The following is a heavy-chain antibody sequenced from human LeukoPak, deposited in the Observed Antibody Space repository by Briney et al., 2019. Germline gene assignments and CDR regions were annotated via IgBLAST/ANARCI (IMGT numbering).Heavy chain of an antibody. CDR1: GGSISSYY. Sequence: SETLSLTCTVSGGSISSYYWSWIRQPAGKGLEWIGRIYTSGSTNYNPSLKSRVTMSVDTSTTQFSLKLSSVTAADTAVYYCARDKVVSADNWFDPWGQGTLVTVSS. CDR3: ARDKVVSADNWFDP. V-gene: IGHV4-4*07. CDR2: IYTSGST. J-gene: IGHJ5*02. D-gene: IGHD3-22*01.